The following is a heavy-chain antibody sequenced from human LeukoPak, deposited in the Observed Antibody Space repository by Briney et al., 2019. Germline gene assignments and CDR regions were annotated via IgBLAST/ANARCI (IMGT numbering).Heavy chain of an antibody. CDR2: ISSSSSYI. V-gene: IGHV3-21*01. Sequence: GGSLRLSCAASGFTFSSYRMNWVRQAPGKGLEWVSSISSSSSYIYYADSVEGRFTISRDNAKNSLYLQMNSLRAEDTAVYYCARGVYDCSSTSCYFSFGNYYYYYGMDVWGQGTTVTVSS. J-gene: IGHJ6*02. CDR1: GFTFSSYR. D-gene: IGHD2-2*01. CDR3: ARGVYDCSSTSCYFSFGNYYYYYGMDV.